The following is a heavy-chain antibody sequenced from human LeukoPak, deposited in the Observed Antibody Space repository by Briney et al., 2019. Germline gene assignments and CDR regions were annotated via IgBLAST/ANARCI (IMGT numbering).Heavy chain of an antibody. Sequence: SETLSLTCTVSGGSISNYHWSWIRQPAGKGLEWIGQIHTSGSTNYNPPLKSRVSMSIDTTEDQVSLTIRSVTAADTAFYYCARRDISSGWSFDYWGQGTLVIVSS. CDR3: ARRDISSGWSFDY. J-gene: IGHJ4*02. V-gene: IGHV4-4*07. CDR1: GGSISNYH. D-gene: IGHD6-19*01. CDR2: IHTSGST.